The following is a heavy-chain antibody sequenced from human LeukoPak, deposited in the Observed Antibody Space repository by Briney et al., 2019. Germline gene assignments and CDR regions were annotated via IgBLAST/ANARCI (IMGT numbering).Heavy chain of an antibody. CDR2: IYGAVNT. CDR3: ARDQPLEH. CDR1: GFTVSSNY. D-gene: IGHD3-3*01. Sequence: GGSLRLSCAASGFTVSSNYMSWVRQAPGKGLEWVSVIYGAVNTYYEDSVKGRFTISRDNSKNTLYLQMNSLRTEDTAVYYCARDQPLEHWGQGTIVTVSS. J-gene: IGHJ3*01. V-gene: IGHV3-66*02.